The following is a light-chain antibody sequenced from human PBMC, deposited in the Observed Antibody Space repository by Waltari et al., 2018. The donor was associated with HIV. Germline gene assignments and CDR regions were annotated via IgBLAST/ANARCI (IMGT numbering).Light chain of an antibody. CDR1: SSNIGAGYD. V-gene: IGLV1-40*01. Sequence: QSVLTPPPSVSGAPGQRVPIPCPGGSSNIGAGYDVPWYQQLPGTAPKLLIYGNSNRPSGVPDRFSGSKSGTSASLAITGLQAEDEADYYCQSYDSSLSGRGVVFGGGTKLTVL. CDR3: QSYDSSLSGRGVV. J-gene: IGLJ2*01. CDR2: GNS.